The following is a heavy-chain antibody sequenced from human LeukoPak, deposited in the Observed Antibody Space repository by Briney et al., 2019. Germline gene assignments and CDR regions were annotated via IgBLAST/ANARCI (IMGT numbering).Heavy chain of an antibody. J-gene: IGHJ3*02. CDR1: GFIFTTHW. CDR2: IKQDGSDK. Sequence: GGSLRLSCAASGFIFTTHWMSWVRQAPGKGLEWVANIKQDGSDKYYVESVKGRFTISRDNAKNSLYLQMNSLRVEDTAVYYCTRLSDTEGSSTSYRASDIWGQGTLVTVSS. CDR3: TRLSDTEGSSTSYRASDI. V-gene: IGHV3-7*01. D-gene: IGHD2-2*01.